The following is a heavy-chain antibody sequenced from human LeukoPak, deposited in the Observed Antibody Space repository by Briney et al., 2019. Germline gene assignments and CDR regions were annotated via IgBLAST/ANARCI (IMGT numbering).Heavy chain of an antibody. Sequence: SETLSLTCAVYGGSFSGYYWSWIRQPPGKGLEWIGEINHSGSTNYNPSLKSRVTISVDTSKNQFSLKLSSVTAADTAVYYCARDRAYCGGDCYNDAFDIWGQGTMVTVSS. J-gene: IGHJ3*02. CDR1: GGSFSGYY. D-gene: IGHD2-21*02. V-gene: IGHV4-34*01. CDR2: INHSGST. CDR3: ARDRAYCGGDCYNDAFDI.